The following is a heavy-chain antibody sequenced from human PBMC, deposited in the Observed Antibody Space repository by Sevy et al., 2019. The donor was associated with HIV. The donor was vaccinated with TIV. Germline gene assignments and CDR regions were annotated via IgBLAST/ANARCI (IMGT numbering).Heavy chain of an antibody. CDR3: VREGLGGYSYSLDY. CDR1: GFSFSIYW. CDR2: MKQDGSEE. D-gene: IGHD5-18*01. J-gene: IGHJ4*01. V-gene: IGHV3-7*01. Sequence: GGSLRLSCAASGFSFSIYWMSWVRQAPGKGLEWVATMKQDGSEEDYVDSVKGRFTISRDNAKNSLVLQMNSLSAEDTAVYYCVREGLGGYSYSLDYWGHGTLVTVSS.